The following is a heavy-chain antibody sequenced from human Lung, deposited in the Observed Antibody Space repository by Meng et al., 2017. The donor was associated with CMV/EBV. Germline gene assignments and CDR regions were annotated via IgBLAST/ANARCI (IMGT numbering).Heavy chain of an antibody. J-gene: IGHJ3*02. Sequence: ASVKVSCKASGYTFSRYGISYVRQAPGQGLQWLGWVGGCDGDTNYAPEFRGRATMTTDTSTNTVYMELRSLTSDDTAVYYCARDWECLDRSDVLDIWGQGTMVTVSS. D-gene: IGHD3-9*01. CDR3: ARDWECLDRSDVLDI. V-gene: IGHV1-18*01. CDR1: GYTFSRYG. CDR2: VGGCDGDT.